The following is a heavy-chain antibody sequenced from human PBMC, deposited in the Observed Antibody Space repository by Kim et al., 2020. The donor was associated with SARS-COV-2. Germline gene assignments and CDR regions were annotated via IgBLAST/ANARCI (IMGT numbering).Heavy chain of an antibody. CDR2: INPSGGST. CDR3: ARDITVTTPRAGQPPHYYYYYGMDV. CDR1: GYTFTSYY. J-gene: IGHJ6*02. D-gene: IGHD4-17*01. V-gene: IGHV1-46*01. Sequence: ASVKVSCKASGYTFTSYYMHWVRQAPGQGLEWMGIINPSGGSTSYAQKFQGRVTMTRDTSTSTVYMELSSLRSEDTAVYYCARDITVTTPRAGQPPHYYYYYGMDVWGQGTTVTVSS.